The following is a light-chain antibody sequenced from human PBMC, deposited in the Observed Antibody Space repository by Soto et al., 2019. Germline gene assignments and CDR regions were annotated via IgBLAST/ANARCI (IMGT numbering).Light chain of an antibody. Sequence: DIQMTQSPSTLSASLGDRSTITCRASHSIRSSLAWYQQKPGKAPKLLIYKASSLESVCPSRCSGNGSGTEFTLTTDSVQHDGFANYYCQQYNSYWTFGQGTKVEIK. J-gene: IGKJ1*01. CDR2: KAS. CDR3: QQYNSYWT. CDR1: HSIRSS. V-gene: IGKV1-5*03.